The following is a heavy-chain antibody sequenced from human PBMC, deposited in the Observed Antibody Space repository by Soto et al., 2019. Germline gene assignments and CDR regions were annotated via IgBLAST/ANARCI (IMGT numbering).Heavy chain of an antibody. J-gene: IGHJ5*02. CDR1: GGSICSGGYY. CDR3: ARRLVVPAAKVPDNRFDP. CDR2: IYYSGST. D-gene: IGHD2-2*01. Sequence: LSLTCTVSGGSICSGGYYWSWIRQHPGKGLEWIGYIYYSGSTYYNPSLKSRVTISVDTSKNQFSLKLSSVTAADTAVYYCARRLVVPAAKVPDNRFDPWGQGTLVTVSS. V-gene: IGHV4-31*03.